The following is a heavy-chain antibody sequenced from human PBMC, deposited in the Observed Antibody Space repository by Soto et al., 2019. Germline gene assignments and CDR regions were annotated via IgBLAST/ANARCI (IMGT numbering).Heavy chain of an antibody. D-gene: IGHD1-7*01. CDR1: GYTFTSYY. Sequence: ASVKVSCEASGYTFTSYYMHWVRQAPGQGLEWMGIINPSGGSTSYAQKFQGRVTMTRDTSMSRVYMELSSLRSEDTAGYYCAREGISGTITHYHCCMDVRCPGTTVRV. CDR3: AREGISGTITHYHCCMDV. J-gene: IGHJ6*02. V-gene: IGHV1-46*01. CDR2: INPSGGST.